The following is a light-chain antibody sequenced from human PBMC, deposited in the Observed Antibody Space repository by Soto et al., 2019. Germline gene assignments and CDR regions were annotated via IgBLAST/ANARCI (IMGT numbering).Light chain of an antibody. Sequence: EVLLTQSPVTLSLSPGERATLSCRASQSVSGYLSWYQQKPGHAPRLLIFDATNRATGVPARFSGSGSGTDVTLTISSLEPEDFAVYYCQQRDSGPPYNFGQGTRLESK. CDR3: QQRDSGPPYN. CDR1: QSVSGY. CDR2: DAT. V-gene: IGKV3-11*01. J-gene: IGKJ2*01.